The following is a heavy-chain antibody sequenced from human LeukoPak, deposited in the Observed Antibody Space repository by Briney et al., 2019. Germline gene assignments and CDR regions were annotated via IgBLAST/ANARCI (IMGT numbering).Heavy chain of an antibody. CDR3: ARDLGIAAAGPSDY. D-gene: IGHD6-13*01. Sequence: GGSLRLSCAASGFTFSSYWMHWVRQAPGKGLVWVSRINTDGSSTSYADSVKSRFTISRDNAKNTLYLQMNSLRAEDTAAYYCARDLGIAAAGPSDYWGQGTLVTVSS. CDR1: GFTFSSYW. J-gene: IGHJ4*02. V-gene: IGHV3-74*01. CDR2: INTDGSST.